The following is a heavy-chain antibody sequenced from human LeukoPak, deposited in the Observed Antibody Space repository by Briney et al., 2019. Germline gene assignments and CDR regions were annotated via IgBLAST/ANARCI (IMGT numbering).Heavy chain of an antibody. J-gene: IGHJ3*02. D-gene: IGHD1-26*01. CDR3: ARGGSYLSAFDI. CDR1: GFTFSSYA. CDR2: ISYDGSYK. Sequence: GGSLRLSCAASGFTFSSYAMHWVRQAPGKGLEWVAVISYDGSYKDYADSVKGRFTISRDNSKNTLFLQMNSLRAEDTAVYYCARGGSYLSAFDIWGQGTMVSVSS. V-gene: IGHV3-30*04.